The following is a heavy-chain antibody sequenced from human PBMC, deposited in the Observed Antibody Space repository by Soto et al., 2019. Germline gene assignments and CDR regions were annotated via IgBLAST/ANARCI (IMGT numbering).Heavy chain of an antibody. J-gene: IGHJ3*02. CDR3: AHPRGYGVFDAYDI. CDR1: GFTFSTYA. CDR2: LTPSGGET. V-gene: IGHV3-23*01. Sequence: GGSLRLSCVASGFTFSTYAMSWVRQAPGKGLEWVSALTPSGGETFYADSVKGRFTISRDNSMNALYLQMNSLRIEDTAVYYCAHPRGYGVFDAYDIWGQGTMVTVSS. D-gene: IGHD4-17*01.